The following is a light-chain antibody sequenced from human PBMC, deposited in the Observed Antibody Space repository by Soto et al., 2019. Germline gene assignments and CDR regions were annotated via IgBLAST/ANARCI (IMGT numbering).Light chain of an antibody. J-gene: IGKJ2*01. CDR2: GAS. CDR3: QQYNNWPPYT. V-gene: IGKV3-15*01. CDR1: QSVSSN. Sequence: EKVMTQSTATLSVSPGERATLSCRASQSVSSNLAWYQQKPGQAPRLLIYGASTRATGIPARFSGSGSGTEFTITISSLQSEDFAVYYCQQYNNWPPYTFGQGTKLEIK.